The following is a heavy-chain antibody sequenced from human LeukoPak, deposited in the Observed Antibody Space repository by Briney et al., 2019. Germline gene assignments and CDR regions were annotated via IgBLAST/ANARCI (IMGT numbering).Heavy chain of an antibody. CDR3: AGGESHNYYDSSEVFRY. V-gene: IGHV1-69*01. J-gene: IGHJ4*02. CDR2: IVPIFGTA. CDR1: GGTFSSYA. Sequence: GSSVKVSCKASGGTFSSYAISWVRQAPGQGLEWMGGIVPIFGTANYAQKFQGRVTITADESTSTAYMELSSLRSEDTAVYYCAGGESHNYYDSSEVFRYWGQGTLVTVSS. D-gene: IGHD3-22*01.